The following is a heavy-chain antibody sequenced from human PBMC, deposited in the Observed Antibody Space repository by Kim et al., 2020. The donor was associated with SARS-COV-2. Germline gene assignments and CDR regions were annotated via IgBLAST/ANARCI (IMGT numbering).Heavy chain of an antibody. Sequence: SETLSLTCAVYGGSFSNYYWSWIRQPPGKGLEWIGEINHSGSTNYNPSLKSRVTMSIDTSRNQCSLKLSSVTAADTAVYYCARVGGYSGYDGYFDYWGQGTLVTVSS. V-gene: IGHV4-34*01. CDR3: ARVGGYSGYDGYFDY. CDR1: GGSFSNYY. D-gene: IGHD5-12*01. CDR2: INHSGST. J-gene: IGHJ4*02.